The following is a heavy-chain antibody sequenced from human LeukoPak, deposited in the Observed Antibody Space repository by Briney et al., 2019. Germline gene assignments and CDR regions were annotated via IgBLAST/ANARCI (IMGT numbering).Heavy chain of an antibody. CDR2: IYYSGST. CDR3: ARHVGQQLVLGY. CDR1: GGSISSYY. D-gene: IGHD6-13*01. J-gene: IGHJ4*02. Sequence: PSETLSLTCTVSGGSISSYYWSWIRQPPGKGLEWIGYIYYSGSTYYNPSLKSRVTISVDTSKNQFSLKLSSVTAADTAVYYCARHVGQQLVLGYWGQGTLVTVSS. V-gene: IGHV4-59*08.